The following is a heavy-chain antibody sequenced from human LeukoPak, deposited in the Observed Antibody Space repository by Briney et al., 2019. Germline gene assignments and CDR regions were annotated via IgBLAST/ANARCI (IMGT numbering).Heavy chain of an antibody. CDR2: ISPSGST. CDR1: DDSISSGAYY. CDR3: ARGRSGY. Sequence: SQTLSLTCAVSDDSISSGAYYWTWIRQPPGKGLEWIGYISPSGSTYYNPSLKSRVTISVDKSKNQFSLKLSSVTAADTAVYYCARGRSGYWGQGTLVTVSS. D-gene: IGHD3-10*01. V-gene: IGHV4-30-2*01. J-gene: IGHJ4*02.